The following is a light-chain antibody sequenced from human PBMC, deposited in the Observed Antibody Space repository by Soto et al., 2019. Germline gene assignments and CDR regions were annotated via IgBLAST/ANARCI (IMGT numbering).Light chain of an antibody. CDR1: QPISNW. Sequence: DIQMTQSPSTLSASVGDRVTISCRASQPISNWLAWYQQKSGKAPKLLIYDSSSLETGVPPRFSGTGSGTQYTLTISSLQPDDSATYYCQQYNSDPYTFGQGTRLQIK. J-gene: IGKJ2*01. CDR3: QQYNSDPYT. CDR2: DSS. V-gene: IGKV1-5*01.